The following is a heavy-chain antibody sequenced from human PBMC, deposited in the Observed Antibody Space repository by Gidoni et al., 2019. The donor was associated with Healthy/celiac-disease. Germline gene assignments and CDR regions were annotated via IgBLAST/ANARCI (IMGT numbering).Heavy chain of an antibody. J-gene: IGHJ6*02. CDR1: GFTFSSYG. Sequence: QVQLVESGGGVVQPGRSLRLSCAASGFTFSSYGMHWVRQAPGKGLEWVAVISYDGSNKYYADSVKGRFTISRDNSKNTLYLQMNSLRAEDTAVYYCAKVKFPDSYSSSWFYYGMDVWGQGTTVTVSS. V-gene: IGHV3-30*18. D-gene: IGHD6-13*01. CDR2: ISYDGSNK. CDR3: AKVKFPDSYSSSWFYYGMDV.